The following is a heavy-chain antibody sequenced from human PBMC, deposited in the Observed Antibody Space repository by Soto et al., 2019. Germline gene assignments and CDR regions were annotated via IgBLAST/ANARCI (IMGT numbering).Heavy chain of an antibody. CDR1: GGSLKSGGYY. V-gene: IGHV4-31*02. Sequence: QVQLQESGPGLVKPSQTLSLTCTVSGGSLKSGGYYWSWVRQHPGRGLEWIGYTYYTGRTYYNPSPASRLTRSXDXPKTPFSLRLSSVTAAATAVYYCARHVTSNHNSFDLWGHGTLVTVSS. J-gene: IGHJ5*02. D-gene: IGHD2-2*01. CDR3: ARHVTSNHNSFDL. CDR2: TYYTGRT.